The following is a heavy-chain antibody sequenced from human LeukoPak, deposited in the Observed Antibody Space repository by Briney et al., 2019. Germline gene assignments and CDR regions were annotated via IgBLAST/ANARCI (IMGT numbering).Heavy chain of an antibody. V-gene: IGHV3-74*01. CDR2: INTDGSST. D-gene: IGHD6-6*01. CDR1: GFTFSSYW. Sequence: PGGSLRLSCAASGFTFSSYWMHWVRQGPGKGLVWVSRINTDGSSTNYADSVKGRFTISRDNAKNTLYLQMNSLRAEDTAVYCCARGYSSSTNGGYFDYWGQGTLVTVSS. J-gene: IGHJ4*02. CDR3: ARGYSSSTNGGYFDY.